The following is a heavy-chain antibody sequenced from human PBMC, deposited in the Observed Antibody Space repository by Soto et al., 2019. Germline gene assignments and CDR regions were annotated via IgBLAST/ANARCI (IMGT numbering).Heavy chain of an antibody. CDR2: ISSDGTGE. CDR3: ARGHNSDS. CDR1: GFKFTNYA. V-gene: IGHV3-30*09. J-gene: IGHJ4*02. Sequence: QVQLVESGGGVVQPGRSLRLSCTTSGFKFTNYAMHWVRQAPGKGLEWVALISSDGTGEHYADSVKDRFAISRDNSKNPLFLQLSSLRDEDTAVYYCARGHNSDSWGQGTLVTVSS. D-gene: IGHD2-21*01.